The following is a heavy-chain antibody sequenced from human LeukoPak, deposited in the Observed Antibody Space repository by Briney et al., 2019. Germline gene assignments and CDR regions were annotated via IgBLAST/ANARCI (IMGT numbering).Heavy chain of an antibody. CDR1: GGSISSYY. V-gene: IGHV4-59*08. D-gene: IGHD6-13*01. Sequence: SETLSLTCTVSGGSISSYYWSWFRQPPGKGLEWIGYIYYSGSTNYNPSLKSRVTISVDTSKNQFSLKLSSVTAADTAVYYCARHVRWQQLDAFDIWGQGTMVTVSS. J-gene: IGHJ3*02. CDR2: IYYSGST. CDR3: ARHVRWQQLDAFDI.